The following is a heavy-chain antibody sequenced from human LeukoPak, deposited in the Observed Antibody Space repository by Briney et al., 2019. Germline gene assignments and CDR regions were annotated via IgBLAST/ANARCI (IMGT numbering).Heavy chain of an antibody. CDR1: GGSISSGGYY. D-gene: IGHD2-2*01. Sequence: SETLSLTCTVSGGSISSGGYYWSCIPQHPGKGLEWTVYIYYSGSTYYNPYLKSRVTISVDTSKNQFSLKLSSVTAADTAVYYCARAGGYCSSTSCYEVGWFDPWGQGTLVTVSS. CDR3: ARAGGYCSSTSCYEVGWFDP. V-gene: IGHV4-31*03. CDR2: IYYSGST. J-gene: IGHJ5*02.